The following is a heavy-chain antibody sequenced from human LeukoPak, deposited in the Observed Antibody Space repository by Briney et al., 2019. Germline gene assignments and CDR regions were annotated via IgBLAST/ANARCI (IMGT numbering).Heavy chain of an antibody. CDR3: AEGDYDILTGYYNLDY. CDR2: ISAYNGNT. CDR1: GYTFTSYG. J-gene: IGHJ4*02. V-gene: IGHV1-18*01. Sequence: ASVKVSCKASGYTFTSYGISWVRQAPGQGLEWMGWISAYNGNTNYAQKLQGRVTMTTDTSTSTAYMELRSLRSDDTAVYYCAEGDYDILTGYYNLDYWGQGTLVTVSS. D-gene: IGHD3-9*01.